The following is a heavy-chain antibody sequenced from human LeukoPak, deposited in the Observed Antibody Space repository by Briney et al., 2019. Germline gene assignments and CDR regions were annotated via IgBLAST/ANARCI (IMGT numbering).Heavy chain of an antibody. CDR3: AELGITMIGGV. D-gene: IGHD3-10*02. Sequence: GGSLRLSCVVSGFTFSTYAMHWVRQAPGKGLEWVAVISYDGSSKYYADSVKGRFTISRDNSKNTLYLQMNSLRAEDTAVYYCAELGITMIGGVWGKGTTVTISS. CDR1: GFTFSTYA. CDR2: ISYDGSSK. V-gene: IGHV3-30*04. J-gene: IGHJ6*04.